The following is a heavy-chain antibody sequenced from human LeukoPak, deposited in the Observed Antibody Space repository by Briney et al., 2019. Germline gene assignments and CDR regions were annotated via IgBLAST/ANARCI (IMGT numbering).Heavy chain of an antibody. CDR3: ARDAGIAVAARYMDV. D-gene: IGHD6-19*01. V-gene: IGHV3-30*03. Sequence: PGRSLRLSCAASGFTFSSYGMHWVCQAPGKGLEWVAVISYDGSNKYYADSVKGRFTISRDNSKNTLYLQMNSLRAEDTAVYYCARDAGIAVAARYMDVWGKGTTVTVSS. CDR2: ISYDGSNK. CDR1: GFTFSSYG. J-gene: IGHJ6*03.